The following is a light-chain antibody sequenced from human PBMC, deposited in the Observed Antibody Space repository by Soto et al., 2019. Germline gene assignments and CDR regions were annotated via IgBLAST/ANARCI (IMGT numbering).Light chain of an antibody. CDR2: GAS. CDR1: QSVDDSH. J-gene: IGKJ5*01. CDR3: QQYRMSPNT. Sequence: EIVVTQSPAILSLSPGERATLSCWASQSVDDSHLAWYQLRPGQAPRLLIYGASTRATGIPDRFSGSGSGTDFSLTIRGLKPEDFAVYYCQQYRMSPNTFGQGTRWRL. V-gene: IGKV3-20*01.